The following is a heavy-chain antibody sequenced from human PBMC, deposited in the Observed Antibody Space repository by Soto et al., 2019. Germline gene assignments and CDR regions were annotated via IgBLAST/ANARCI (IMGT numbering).Heavy chain of an antibody. Sequence: EVYLVESGGDLVQPGGSLRLSCAASGFIFSNHWMNRVRQAPGKGLEWVANIKQDGSETKYVDSVKGRFTISRDNAKNSLYLQTNSLRVEDTAVYYCAWGSGWLADKWGQGNLVTVSS. CDR3: AWGSGWLADK. D-gene: IGHD6-19*01. CDR1: GFIFSNHW. CDR2: IKQDGSET. J-gene: IGHJ4*02. V-gene: IGHV3-7*04.